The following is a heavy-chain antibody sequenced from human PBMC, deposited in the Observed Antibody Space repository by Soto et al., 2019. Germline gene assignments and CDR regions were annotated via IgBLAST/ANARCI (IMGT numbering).Heavy chain of an antibody. Sequence: SETLSLTCTVSGGSISSYYWSWIRQPPGKGLEWIGYIYYSGSTNYNPSLKSRVTISVDTSKNQFSLKLSSVTAADTAVYYCARGATPGDILTGYYNFDPWGKGNPVTVSS. CDR2: IYYSGST. J-gene: IGHJ5*02. CDR1: GGSISSYY. D-gene: IGHD3-9*01. V-gene: IGHV4-59*01. CDR3: ARGATPGDILTGYYNFDP.